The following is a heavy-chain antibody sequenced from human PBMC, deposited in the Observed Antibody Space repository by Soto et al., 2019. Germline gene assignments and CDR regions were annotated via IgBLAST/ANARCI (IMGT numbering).Heavy chain of an antibody. CDR1: GFTFDDYA. CDR3: PTDRYCSGRTCYSTFDS. J-gene: IGHJ4*02. Sequence: VQLVESGGGLVQPGRSLRLSCAASGFTFDDYAMHWVRQAPGKGLEWVSGISWNSGSVGYADFVKGRFTISRDNAKNSLYLQMNSLRPEDTALYNCPTDRYCSGRTCYSTFDSWGQGTLVTVSS. CDR2: ISWNSGSV. D-gene: IGHD2-15*01. V-gene: IGHV3-9*01.